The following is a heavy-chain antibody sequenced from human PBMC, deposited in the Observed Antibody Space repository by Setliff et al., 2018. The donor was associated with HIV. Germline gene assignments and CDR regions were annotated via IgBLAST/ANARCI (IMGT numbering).Heavy chain of an antibody. V-gene: IGHV4-38-2*02. J-gene: IGHJ6*03. Sequence: TSETLSLTCTVSGYSISSGYYWGWIRQPPGKGLEWIGSIYHSGITYYNSSLKSRVTISVDTSKNQFSLNLTSVTAADTAVYYCTRDLWGDDYYYNNMDVWGKGTTVTVSS. CDR1: GYSISSGYY. D-gene: IGHD2-21*02. CDR3: TRDLWGDDYYYNNMDV. CDR2: IYHSGIT.